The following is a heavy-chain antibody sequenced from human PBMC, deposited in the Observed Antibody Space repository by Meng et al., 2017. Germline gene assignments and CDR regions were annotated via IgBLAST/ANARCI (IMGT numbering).Heavy chain of an antibody. V-gene: IGHV1-3*01. CDR2: INAGNANT. D-gene: IGHD6-19*01. Sequence: YRDGVKQTGASLQVSCKASRYPFTSYSMHWVRQAPGQRLEWMEWINAGNANTKYSQKFQDRVTITMDTSASTAYMELSSLRSEDTAMYYCAREPGSSGWNYFDSWGQGTLVTVSS. J-gene: IGHJ4*02. CDR1: RYPFTSYS. CDR3: AREPGSSGWNYFDS.